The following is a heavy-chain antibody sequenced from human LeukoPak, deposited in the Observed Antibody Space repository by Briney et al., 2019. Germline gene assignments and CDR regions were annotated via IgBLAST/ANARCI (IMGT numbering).Heavy chain of an antibody. Sequence: SETLSLTCAVYDGSFSDYYWIWIRQSPGKGLEWIGEITHSGSTNYNPSLKSRVTISVDTSNNQFSLRLSSVTAADTAVYYCARRLYSSGHDAFDIWGQGTMVTVPS. CDR3: ARRLYSSGHDAFDI. CDR1: DGSFSDYY. D-gene: IGHD6-19*01. V-gene: IGHV4-34*01. J-gene: IGHJ3*02. CDR2: ITHSGST.